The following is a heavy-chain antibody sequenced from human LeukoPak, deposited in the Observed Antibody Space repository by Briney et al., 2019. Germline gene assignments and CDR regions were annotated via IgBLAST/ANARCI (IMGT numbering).Heavy chain of an antibody. V-gene: IGHV3-23*01. CDR1: GFTFSSYA. CDR2: ISGSGGST. J-gene: IGHJ4*02. CDR3: ARISSSSSRGAY. Sequence: HPGGSLRLSCAASGFTFSSYAMSWVRQAPGKGLEWVSAISGSGGSTYYADSVKGRFTISRDNSKNTLYLQMNSLRAEDTAVYYCARISSSSSRGAYWGQGTLVTVSS. D-gene: IGHD6-6*01.